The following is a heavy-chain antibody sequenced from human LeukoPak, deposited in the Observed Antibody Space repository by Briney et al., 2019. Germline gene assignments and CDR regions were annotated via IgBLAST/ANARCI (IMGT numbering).Heavy chain of an antibody. CDR2: IKEDGSEK. CDR3: AVYKWNSKRDLRY. J-gene: IGHJ4*02. CDR1: GFTSINSG. V-gene: IGHV3-7*03. D-gene: IGHD1-7*01. Sequence: GGSLTLTFAASGFTSINSGIGWVRQDPGNGLEWVANIKEDGSEKYYMDSVKGRFTISRDNAKYSLFLQMNSLRAEDTAVYYCAVYKWNSKRDLRYWGRGPLVTVSS.